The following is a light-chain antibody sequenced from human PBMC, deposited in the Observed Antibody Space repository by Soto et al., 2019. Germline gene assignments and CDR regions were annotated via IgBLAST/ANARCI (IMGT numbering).Light chain of an antibody. V-gene: IGKV1-5*01. J-gene: IGKJ2*01. CDR1: QSINHW. CDR2: DAS. CDR3: QQYDSHPYT. Sequence: MQMTKSPSSLSASVGGRVTITCRASQSINHWLAWYQQKPGKAPKFLIYDASTLRNGVPSRFSGRGSGTEFTLTISSLQPDDFATYYCQQYDSHPYTLGQGTKVYIK.